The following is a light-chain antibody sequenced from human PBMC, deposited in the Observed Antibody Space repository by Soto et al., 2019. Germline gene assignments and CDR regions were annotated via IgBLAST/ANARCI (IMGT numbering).Light chain of an antibody. V-gene: IGKV1-27*01. J-gene: IGKJ3*01. Sequence: DIQMTQSPTSLSASVGDRVTITCRASQDIRNFVAWYQQKPGKAPKLLIYAASTLQSGVPSRFSGSGSGTDFTLPINSLLPEDVATYSCQKYSSVPVFGPGTKVEIK. CDR3: QKYSSVPV. CDR1: QDIRNF. CDR2: AAS.